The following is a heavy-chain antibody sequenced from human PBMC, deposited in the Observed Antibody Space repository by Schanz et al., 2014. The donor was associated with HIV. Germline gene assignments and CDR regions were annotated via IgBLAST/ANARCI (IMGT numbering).Heavy chain of an antibody. CDR1: GGTFSIYA. J-gene: IGHJ6*02. V-gene: IGHV1-69*06. CDR2: ITPLSGTP. D-gene: IGHD1-1*01. Sequence: QVQLVQSGAEVKKPGSSVKVSCKASGGTFSIYAISWVRQAPGQGLEWMGGITPLSGTPFYAQKFQGRVAITADKSTGTVYMDLGSLTSEDTAVYFCARDIKYDDPFQYGMDVWGQGTTVSVSS. CDR3: ARDIKYDDPFQYGMDV.